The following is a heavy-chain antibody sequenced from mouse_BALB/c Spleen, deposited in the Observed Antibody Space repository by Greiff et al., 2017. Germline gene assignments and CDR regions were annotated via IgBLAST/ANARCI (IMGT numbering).Heavy chain of an antibody. CDR3: ARDGSSLFDY. J-gene: IGHJ2*01. Sequence: DQLQQSGAELAKPGASVKMSCKASGYTFTSYWLHWVKQRPGQGLEWIGYINPSTGYTEYNQKFKDKATLTADKSSSTAYMQLSSLTSEDSAVYYCARDGSSLFDYWGQGTTLTVSS. D-gene: IGHD1-1*01. V-gene: IGHV1-7*01. CDR1: GYTFTSYW. CDR2: INPSTGYT.